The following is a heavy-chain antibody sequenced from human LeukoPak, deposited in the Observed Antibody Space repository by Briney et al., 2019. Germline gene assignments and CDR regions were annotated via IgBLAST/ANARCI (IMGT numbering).Heavy chain of an antibody. CDR3: AREGDSSVYYDY. J-gene: IGHJ4*02. V-gene: IGHV4-34*01. CDR1: RGSFSGYY. CDR2: IHHSGST. Sequence: SETLSLTCAVHRGSFSGYYWSWIRQPPGKGLEGIGEIHHSGSTNYNPSLKSRVTISVDTSKNQFSLKLSSVTAADTAVYYCAREGDSSVYYDYWGQGTLVTVSS. D-gene: IGHD3-22*01.